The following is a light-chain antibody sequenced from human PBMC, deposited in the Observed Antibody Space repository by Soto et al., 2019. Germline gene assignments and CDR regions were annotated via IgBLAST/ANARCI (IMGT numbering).Light chain of an antibody. CDR1: SSDVGGYDY. CDR2: EVT. CDR3: LSYAGTADV. Sequence: QSVLTQPPSASGSPGQSVTISCTGTSSDVGGYDYVSWYQQYPGKTPKLMIFEVTKRPSGVPDRFSGSKSGNTASLTVSGLQAEDEADYYCLSYAGTADVFGTGTKLTVL. V-gene: IGLV2-8*01. J-gene: IGLJ1*01.